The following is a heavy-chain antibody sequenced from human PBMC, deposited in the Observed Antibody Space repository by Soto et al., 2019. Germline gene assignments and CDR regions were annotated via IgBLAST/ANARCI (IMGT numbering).Heavy chain of an antibody. CDR2: ISYDGGLQ. V-gene: IGHV3-30*03. CDR3: VSDRGYGHASVPYS. D-gene: IGHD5-18*01. CDR1: VFTFTSYG. Sequence: QAHLVESGGGVVQPGGSLRLSCAASVFTFTSYGMHWVRQAPGTRLEWVAVISYDGGLQHYADSVKGRFTISRDNTKTMVLLQMHSLRAEDTAVYYCVSDRGYGHASVPYSWGQGTLVSVSS. J-gene: IGHJ4*02.